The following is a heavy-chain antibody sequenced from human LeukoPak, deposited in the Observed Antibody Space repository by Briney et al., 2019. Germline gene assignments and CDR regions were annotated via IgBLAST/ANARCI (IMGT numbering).Heavy chain of an antibody. D-gene: IGHD3-9*01. Sequence: PSETLSLTCAVSGYSISSGYYWGWIRQPPGKGLEWIGSIYHSGSTYYNPPIKSRVTISVDTSKNQFSLKLSSVTAADTAVYYCAREEGYDILTGYFSFWGQGTMVTVSS. CDR2: IYHSGST. CDR3: AREEGYDILTGYFSF. V-gene: IGHV4-38-2*02. CDR1: GYSISSGYY. J-gene: IGHJ3*01.